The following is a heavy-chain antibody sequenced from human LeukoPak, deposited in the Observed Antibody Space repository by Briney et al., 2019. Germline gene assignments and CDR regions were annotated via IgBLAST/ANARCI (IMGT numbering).Heavy chain of an antibody. CDR2: MYYSGNT. CDR3: ARVNTATDAFDF. J-gene: IGHJ3*01. CDR1: GGSISSGDYY. V-gene: IGHV4-30-4*02. Sequence: SETLSLTCTVSGGSISSGDYYWSWIRQPPGKGLEWIGYMYYSGNTYNNPSLKSRVTISVDTSKNQFSLKLSPVTAADTAVYHCARVNTATDAFDFWGQGTMVTVSS. D-gene: IGHD5-18*01.